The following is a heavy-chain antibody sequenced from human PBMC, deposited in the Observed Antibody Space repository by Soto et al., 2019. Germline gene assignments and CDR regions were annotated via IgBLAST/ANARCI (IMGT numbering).Heavy chain of an antibody. CDR3: AKDRVKWELTFDY. D-gene: IGHD1-26*01. V-gene: IGHV3-30*18. CDR1: GFTFSNYG. J-gene: IGHJ4*02. CDR2: ISNDGSNK. Sequence: PVGSLILSGTAAGFTFSNYGMDWVRQAPGKGLEWVAVISNDGSNKYYADSVKGRFTISRDNSKNTLYLQMNSLRAGDTAVYYCAKDRVKWELTFDYWGQGALVTSPQ.